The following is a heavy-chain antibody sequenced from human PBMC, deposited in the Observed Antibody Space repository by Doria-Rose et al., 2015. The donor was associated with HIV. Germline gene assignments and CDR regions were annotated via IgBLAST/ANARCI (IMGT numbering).Heavy chain of an antibody. CDR2: INHSGST. Sequence: WIRQPPGKGLEWIGEINHSGSTNYNSSLKSRVTISKDTSKNQISLRLGSVTAADTAVYYCAASITMVQGFNYWGQGTLVTVSS. V-gene: IGHV4-34*01. CDR3: AASITMVQGFNY. D-gene: IGHD3-10*01. J-gene: IGHJ4*02.